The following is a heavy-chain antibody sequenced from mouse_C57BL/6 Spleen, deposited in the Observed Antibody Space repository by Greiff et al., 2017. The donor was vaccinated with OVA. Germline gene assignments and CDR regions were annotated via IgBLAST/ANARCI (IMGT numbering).Heavy chain of an antibody. D-gene: IGHD3-2*02. V-gene: IGHV2-2*01. Sequence: QVTLKVSGPGLVQPSQSLSITCTVSGFSLTSYGVHWVRQSPGKGLEWLGVIWSGGSTDYNAAFISRLSISKDNSKSQVFFKMNSLQADDTAIYYCARNQGAAQAFLYYAMDYWGQGTSVTVSS. CDR2: IWSGGST. CDR1: GFSLTSYG. CDR3: ARNQGAAQAFLYYAMDY. J-gene: IGHJ4*01.